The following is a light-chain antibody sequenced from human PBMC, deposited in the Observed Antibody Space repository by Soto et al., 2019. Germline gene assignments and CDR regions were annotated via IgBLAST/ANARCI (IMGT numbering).Light chain of an antibody. CDR2: NND. V-gene: IGLV1-44*01. J-gene: IGLJ3*02. CDR3: AAWEDSLSGWV. Sequence: QSVLTQPPSASGTPGQRVTISCSGSSSNIGSRTVNWYQQLPGAAPKLLIYNNDQRPSGVPDRFSGSKSGTSASLAVSGLQSEDEADYYCAAWEDSLSGWVFGGGTKLTVL. CDR1: SSNIGSRT.